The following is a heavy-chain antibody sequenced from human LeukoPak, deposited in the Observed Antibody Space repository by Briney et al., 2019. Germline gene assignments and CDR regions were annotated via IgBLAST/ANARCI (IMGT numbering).Heavy chain of an antibody. V-gene: IGHV4-39*01. Sequence: ASETLSLTCSVSGRSVSSSYYYWGWIRQPPGKGLEWIGSIHYSGSTYYNPSLKSRVTTSVDKSKNQFSLKLNAVTAADTAVYYCARLTYGSGTYYPDYWGQGTLVTVSS. CDR3: ARLTYGSGTYYPDY. D-gene: IGHD3-10*01. J-gene: IGHJ4*02. CDR1: GRSVSSSYYY. CDR2: IHYSGST.